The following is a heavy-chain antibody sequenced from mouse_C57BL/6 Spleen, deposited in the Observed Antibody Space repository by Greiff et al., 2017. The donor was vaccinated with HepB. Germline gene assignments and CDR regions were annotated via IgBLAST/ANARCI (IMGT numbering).Heavy chain of an antibody. D-gene: IGHD1-1*01. Sequence: VQLQQSGAELVRPGASVTLSCKASGYTFTDYEMHWVKPTPLHGLELIGAIDPETGGTAYTQKFKGKARLPAAKSSSTAYMELRSLTSEDAAVYYCTRPHGSSPGGCAYGGQGTLVTVSA. V-gene: IGHV1-15*01. CDR3: TRPHGSSPGGCAY. J-gene: IGHJ3*01. CDR1: GYTFTDYE. CDR2: IDPETGGT.